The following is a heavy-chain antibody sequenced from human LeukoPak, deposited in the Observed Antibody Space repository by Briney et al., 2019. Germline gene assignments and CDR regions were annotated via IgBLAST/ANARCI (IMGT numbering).Heavy chain of an antibody. CDR1: GFTFSSYA. CDR2: ISGSGGST. CDR3: AKASGTMVRGVIINDAFDI. V-gene: IGHV3-23*01. Sequence: SGGSLRLSCAASGFTFSSYAMSWVRQAPGKGLEWVSAISGSGGSTYYADSVKGRFTISRDNSKNTLYLQMDSLRAEDTAAYYCAKASGTMVRGVIINDAFDIWGQGTMVTVSS. J-gene: IGHJ3*02. D-gene: IGHD3-10*01.